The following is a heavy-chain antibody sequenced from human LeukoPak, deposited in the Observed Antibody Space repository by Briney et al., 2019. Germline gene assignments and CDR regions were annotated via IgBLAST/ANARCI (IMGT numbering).Heavy chain of an antibody. J-gene: IGHJ5*02. CDR2: ISAYNGNT. Sequence: GASVKVSCKASGYTFTSYGISWVRQAPGQGLEWMGWISAYNGNTNYAQKLQGRVTMTTDTSTSTAYMELRSLRSDDTAVYYCARGPVPNYYDSSGYPSDPWGQGTLVTVSS. D-gene: IGHD3-22*01. CDR3: ARGPVPNYYDSSGYPSDP. CDR1: GYTFTSYG. V-gene: IGHV1-18*01.